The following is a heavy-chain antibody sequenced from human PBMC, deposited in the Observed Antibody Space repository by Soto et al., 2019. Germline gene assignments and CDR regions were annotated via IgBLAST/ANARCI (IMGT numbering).Heavy chain of an antibody. CDR3: ARGYHYDFWSGYYTAPSYYYGMDV. Sequence: WVRQAPGKGLEWVSVIYSGGSTYYADSVKGRFTISRDNSKNTLYLQMNSLRAEDTAVYYCARGYHYDFWSGYYTAPSYYYGMDVWGQGTTVTVSS. D-gene: IGHD3-3*01. V-gene: IGHV3-53*01. J-gene: IGHJ6*02. CDR2: IYSGGST.